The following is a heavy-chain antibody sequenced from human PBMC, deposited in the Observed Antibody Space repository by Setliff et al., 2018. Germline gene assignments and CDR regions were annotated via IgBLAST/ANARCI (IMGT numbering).Heavy chain of an antibody. J-gene: IGHJ3*02. V-gene: IGHV4-31*03. D-gene: IGHD4-17*01. Sequence: SETLSLTCTVSGGSISSGGYYWSWLRQHPGKGLEWIGYIYYSGSTYSNPSLKSRVTISVDTSKNQFSLKLSSVTAADTAVYYCARDPLTTYRRRAFDIWGQGTMVTGSS. CDR2: IYYSGST. CDR1: GGSISSGGYY. CDR3: ARDPLTTYRRRAFDI.